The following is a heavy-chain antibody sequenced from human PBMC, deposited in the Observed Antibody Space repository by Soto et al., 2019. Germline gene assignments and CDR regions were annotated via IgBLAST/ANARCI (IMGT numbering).Heavy chain of an antibody. Sequence: GGSLRLSCAASGFTFNFYEMHWLRQAPGKGLEWVALISNDGKNKDYADSVKGRFTIPRDNPEYTLYLQMNSLRDEDTAVYYCARDKDCGRADCYNAFDIWGQGTMVTVSS. V-gene: IGHV3-30*19. CDR1: GFTFNFYE. CDR3: ARDKDCGRADCYNAFDI. CDR2: ISNDGKNK. D-gene: IGHD2-15*01. J-gene: IGHJ3*02.